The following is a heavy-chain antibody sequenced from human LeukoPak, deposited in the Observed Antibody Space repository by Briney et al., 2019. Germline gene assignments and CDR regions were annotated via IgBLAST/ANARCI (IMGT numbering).Heavy chain of an antibody. V-gene: IGHV3-74*01. CDR2: IGEDGSNT. J-gene: IGHJ4*02. CDR3: ARAIVIGSGTYLY. CDR1: GFTFSSDW. D-gene: IGHD3-10*01. Sequence: AGGSLRLCCAASGFTFSSDWMHWGRQAPGNGLVWVSRIGEDGSNTNYADSVKGRFTISRDNAKSTLYLQMNSLRAEDTAVYYCARAIVIGSGTYLYWGQGTLVTVSS.